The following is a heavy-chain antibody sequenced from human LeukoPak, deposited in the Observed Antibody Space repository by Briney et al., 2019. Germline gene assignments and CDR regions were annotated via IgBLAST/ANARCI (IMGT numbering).Heavy chain of an antibody. V-gene: IGHV3-30*18. CDR2: ISYDGSNK. CDR1: GFTFSSYG. J-gene: IGHJ4*02. CDR3: AKGRGYYYDSSGYYYVGNYFDY. Sequence: PGGSLGLSCAAPGFTFSSYGMHWVRQAPGKGLEWVAVISYDGSNKYYADSVKGRFTISRDNSKNTLYLQMNSLRAEDTAVYYCAKGRGYYYDSSGYYYVGNYFDYWGQGTLVTVSS. D-gene: IGHD3-22*01.